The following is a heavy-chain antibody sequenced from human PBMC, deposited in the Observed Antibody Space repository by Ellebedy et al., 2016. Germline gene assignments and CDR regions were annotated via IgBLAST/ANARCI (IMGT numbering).Heavy chain of an antibody. D-gene: IGHD3-10*01. CDR1: GFTFSSYK. J-gene: IGHJ3*02. CDR3: ARESTHYYGSGSDAGDAFDI. CDR2: ISSRSNYI. Sequence: GESLKISCAASGFTFSSYKMNWVRQAPGKGLEWVTSISSRSNYIYYGDLVKGRFTISRDNAKNSLFLQMNSLRAEDTAVYYCARESTHYYGSGSDAGDAFDIWGQGTMVTVSS. V-gene: IGHV3-21*01.